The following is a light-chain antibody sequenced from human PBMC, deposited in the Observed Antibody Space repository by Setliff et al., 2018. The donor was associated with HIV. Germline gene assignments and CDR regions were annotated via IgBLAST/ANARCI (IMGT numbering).Light chain of an antibody. J-gene: IGLJ1*01. V-gene: IGLV2-8*01. Sequence: QSVLTQPASVSGSPGQSVTISCTGTSSDVGNFNYVSWYQQHPGKAPKLMIYEVSKRPSGVPDRFSGSKSGNTASLTVSGLQPEDDADYYCSSYAGSNKSVFGTGTKVTVL. CDR1: SSDVGNFNY. CDR2: EVS. CDR3: SSYAGSNKSV.